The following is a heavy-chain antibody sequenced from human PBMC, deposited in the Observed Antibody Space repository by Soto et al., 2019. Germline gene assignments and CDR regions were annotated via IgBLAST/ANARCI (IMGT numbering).Heavy chain of an antibody. Sequence: EVQLLESGGGLVQPGGSLRLSCVASGLTFSRYAMSWISQVPGKGLEWVSVISSGGDTIDYADSVKDRFTISRDNSKHKVYRQMNSLRVEDTAVYYCALKVGGAQHFDHWGNGTLVAVS. D-gene: IGHD1-26*01. V-gene: IGHV3-23*01. CDR1: GLTFSRYA. J-gene: IGHJ4*01. CDR3: ALKVGGAQHFDH. CDR2: ISSGGDTI.